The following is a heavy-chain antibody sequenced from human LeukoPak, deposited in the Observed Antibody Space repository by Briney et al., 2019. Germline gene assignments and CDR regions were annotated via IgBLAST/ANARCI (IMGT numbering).Heavy chain of an antibody. CDR1: GFMFSAYS. CDR2: ISSSSGSI. Sequence: GGSLRLSCVASGFMFSAYSMNWVRQAPGKGLEWVSFISSSSGSIYYADSVKGRFTISRDNAKNSLSLRMHSLRAEDTAVYYCARDGEKQQLVRCFDYWGQGTLVTVSS. V-gene: IGHV3-48*04. CDR3: ARDGEKQQLVRCFDY. J-gene: IGHJ4*02. D-gene: IGHD6-13*01.